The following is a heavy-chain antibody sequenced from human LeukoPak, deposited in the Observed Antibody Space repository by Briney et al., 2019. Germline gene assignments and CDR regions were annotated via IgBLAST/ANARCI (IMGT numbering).Heavy chain of an antibody. CDR3: ARGPLLEWLLRFDY. CDR2: INTNTGNP. CDR1: GYTFTSYA. D-gene: IGHD3-3*01. Sequence: ASVKVSCKASGYTFTSYAMNWVRQAPGQELEWMGWINTNTGNPTYAQGFTGRFVFSLDTSVSTAYLQISSLKAEDTAVYYCARGPLLEWLLRFDYWGQGTLVTVSS. J-gene: IGHJ4*02. V-gene: IGHV7-4-1*02.